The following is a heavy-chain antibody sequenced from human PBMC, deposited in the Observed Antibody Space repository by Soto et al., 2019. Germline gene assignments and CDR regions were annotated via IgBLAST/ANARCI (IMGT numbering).Heavy chain of an antibody. D-gene: IGHD3-3*01. V-gene: IGHV3-15*07. Sequence: GGSLRLSCAASGFTFSNAWMNWVRQAPGKGLEWVGRIKSKTDGGTTDYAAPVKGRFTISRDDSKNTLYLQMNSLKTEDTAVYYCTTELLRFLEWLTFDYWGQGTLVTVSS. CDR1: GFTFSNAW. CDR2: IKSKTDGGTT. J-gene: IGHJ4*02. CDR3: TTELLRFLEWLTFDY.